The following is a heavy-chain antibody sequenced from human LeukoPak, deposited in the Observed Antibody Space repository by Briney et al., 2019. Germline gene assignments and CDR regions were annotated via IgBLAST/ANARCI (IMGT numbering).Heavy chain of an antibody. D-gene: IGHD2-2*01. J-gene: IGHJ3*02. CDR1: GGSISSYY. CDR3: ARLRMPPIDAFDI. Sequence: SETLSLTCTVSGGSISSYYWSWIRQPPGKGLEWIGYIYYSGSTNYNPSLKSRVTISVDTSKNQFSLKLSSVTAADTAVYYRARLRMPPIDAFDIWGQGTMVTVSS. V-gene: IGHV4-59*01. CDR2: IYYSGST.